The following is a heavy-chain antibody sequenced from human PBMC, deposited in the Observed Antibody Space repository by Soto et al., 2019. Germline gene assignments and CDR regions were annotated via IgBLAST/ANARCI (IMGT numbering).Heavy chain of an antibody. CDR1: GFTFSSYW. V-gene: IGHV3-7*01. CDR2: VKGDGSDT. D-gene: IGHD6-13*01. Sequence: EVQLVESGGGLVQPGGSLSLSCAASGFTFSSYWMSWVRQAPGKGLEGVANVKGDGSDTYYVDSVKGRFTISRDNAKNSLYLQMNSLRAEDTAVYYCATSAAAPGNYWGQGTLVTVSS. CDR3: ATSAAAPGNY. J-gene: IGHJ4*02.